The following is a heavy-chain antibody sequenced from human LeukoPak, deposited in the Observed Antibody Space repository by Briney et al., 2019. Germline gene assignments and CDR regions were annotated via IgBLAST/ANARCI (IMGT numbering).Heavy chain of an antibody. D-gene: IGHD6-19*01. V-gene: IGHV3-74*01. J-gene: IGHJ2*01. CDR2: LNTDGSDT. CDR3: QMSEAVAWSFDL. Sequence: GGSLRLSCAASGFTFSAYWMHWVRQAPGKGLVWVSRLNTDGSDTRYADSVQGRFTISRDNAKNTLYLQMNSLKAEDTAVYYCQMSEAVAWSFDLWGRGTLVTVSS. CDR1: GFTFSAYW.